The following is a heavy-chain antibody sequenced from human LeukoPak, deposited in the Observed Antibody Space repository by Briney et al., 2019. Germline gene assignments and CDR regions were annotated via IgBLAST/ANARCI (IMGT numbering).Heavy chain of an antibody. D-gene: IGHD6-13*01. J-gene: IGHJ5*02. CDR2: IYYSGST. CDR3: ARDGIAAAPTGWFDP. Sequence: KASGTLSLTCAVSGGSISSYDWSWVRQAPGKGLEWVGYIYYSGSTNYNPSLKSRVTISVDTSKNQFSLKLSSVTAADTAVYYCARDGIAAAPTGWFDPWGQGTLVTVSS. V-gene: IGHV4-59*01. CDR1: GGSISSYD.